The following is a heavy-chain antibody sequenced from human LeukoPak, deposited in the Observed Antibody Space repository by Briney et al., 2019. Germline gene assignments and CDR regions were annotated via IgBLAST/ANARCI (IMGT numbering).Heavy chain of an antibody. CDR2: IYNSGST. D-gene: IGHD4/OR15-4a*01. J-gene: IGHJ4*02. Sequence: PSETLSLTCTVYGGSISSNYWSWIRQPPGKGLEWIGYIYNSGSTIYNPSLKSRVTISVDTSKNQFSLKLSSVTAADTAVYYCAGASRVRLDYWGQGTLVTVSS. CDR1: GGSISSNY. CDR3: AGASRVRLDY. V-gene: IGHV4-59*01.